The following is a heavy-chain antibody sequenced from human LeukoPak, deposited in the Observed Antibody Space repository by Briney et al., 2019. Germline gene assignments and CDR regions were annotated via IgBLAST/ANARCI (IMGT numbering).Heavy chain of an antibody. CDR2: IYYSGST. CDR1: GGSISSSSYY. Sequence: SETLSLTCTVSGGSISSSSYYWGWIRQPPGKGLEWIGSIYYSGSTYYNPSLKSRVTISVDTSKNQFSLKLSSVTAADTAVYYCARTTINRIQLWMYYFDYCGQGTLVTVSS. J-gene: IGHJ4*02. D-gene: IGHD5-18*01. CDR3: ARTTINRIQLWMYYFDY. V-gene: IGHV4-39*01.